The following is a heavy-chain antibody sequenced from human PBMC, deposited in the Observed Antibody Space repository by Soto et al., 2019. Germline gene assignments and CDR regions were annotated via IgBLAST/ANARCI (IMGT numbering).Heavy chain of an antibody. J-gene: IGHJ4*02. CDR1: GFTFSGSA. V-gene: IGHV3-73*02. Sequence: EVQLVESGGGLVQPGGSLKLSCAASGFTFSGSAMHWVRQAPGKWLEWVGRIRSNANRDATVYDASVKGRFTISRDDSKNTAYLQMNSLKTEYTAVYYCTTPSIKYDILTDYFNYWGKGSMVTVSS. CDR2: IRSNANRDAT. D-gene: IGHD3-9*01. CDR3: TTPSIKYDILTDYFNY.